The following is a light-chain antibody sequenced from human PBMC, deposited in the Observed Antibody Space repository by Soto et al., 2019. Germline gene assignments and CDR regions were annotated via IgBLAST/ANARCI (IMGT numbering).Light chain of an antibody. V-gene: IGLV2-14*01. J-gene: IGLJ2*01. CDR1: SSDVGGYNY. CDR3: SSYTSSSTPVV. Sequence: QSALTQPASVSGSPGQSITISCTGTSSDVGGYNYVSWYQQHPGKAPKIMIYEVSNRPSGVSNRFFGSKSGNTASLTISGLQAEDEADYYCSSYTSSSTPVVFGGGTKLTVL. CDR2: EVS.